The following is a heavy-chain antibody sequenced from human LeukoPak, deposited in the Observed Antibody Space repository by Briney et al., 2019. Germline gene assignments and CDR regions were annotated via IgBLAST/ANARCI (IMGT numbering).Heavy chain of an antibody. CDR1: GGSISSSSYY. D-gene: IGHD4-17*01. CDR3: ARGGADDAFDI. V-gene: IGHV4-39*07. Sequence: KPSETLSLTCTVSGGSISSSSYYWGWIRQPPGKGLEWIGSIYYSGSTYYNPSLKSRVTISVDTSKNQFSLKLSSVTAADTAVYYCARGGADDAFDIWGQGTMVTVSS. CDR2: IYYSGST. J-gene: IGHJ3*02.